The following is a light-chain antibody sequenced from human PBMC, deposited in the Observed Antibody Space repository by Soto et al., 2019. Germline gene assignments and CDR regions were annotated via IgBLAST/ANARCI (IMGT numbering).Light chain of an antibody. J-gene: IGKJ1*01. V-gene: IGKV3-15*01. CDR3: KQYDNWPT. CDR2: DAS. CDR1: QSVSSQ. Sequence: ELVMTQSPATLSLSPGERATLSCRASQSVSSQLAWYHQKPGQAPRLLMYDASTRAPGIPASFSGSGSGAESTLTIRSLQSEDFAVYYCKQYDNWPTCGQGTKVDIK.